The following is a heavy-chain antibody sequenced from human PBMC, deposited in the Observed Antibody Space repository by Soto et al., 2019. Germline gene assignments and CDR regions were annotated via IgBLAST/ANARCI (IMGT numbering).Heavy chain of an antibody. J-gene: IGHJ4*02. CDR1: GYSINIDYY. Sequence: SETLSLTCAVSGYSINIDYYWAWIRQPPGKGLEWIGSIYHSGSAYYNPSLQSRVTISVDASKNQFSLKVSSVTAADTAVYYCARLTTVRYFDYWGQGTLVTVSS. CDR3: ARLTTVRYFDY. D-gene: IGHD4-17*01. CDR2: IYHSGSA. V-gene: IGHV4-38-2*01.